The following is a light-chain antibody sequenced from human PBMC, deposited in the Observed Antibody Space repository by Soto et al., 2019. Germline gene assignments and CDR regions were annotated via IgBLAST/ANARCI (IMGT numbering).Light chain of an antibody. CDR3: QVWDTTSDHFF. J-gene: IGLJ1*01. CDR1: NIGSYN. Sequence: SYELSQPPSVSVAPGQTARITCGGNNIGSYNVHWYQQKPGLAPVLVVYDDRDRPSGIPERFSGSNSGNTAALTISRVEAGDEADYYCQVWDTTSDHFFFRTGTKV. V-gene: IGLV3-21*02. CDR2: DDR.